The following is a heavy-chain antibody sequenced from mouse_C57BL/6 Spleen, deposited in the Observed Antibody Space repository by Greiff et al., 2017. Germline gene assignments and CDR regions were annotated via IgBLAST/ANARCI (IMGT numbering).Heavy chain of an antibody. J-gene: IGHJ4*01. Sequence: EVQLQQSGPGMVKPSQSLSLTCTVTGYSITSGYDWHWIRHFPGNKLEWMGYISYSGSTNYNPSLKSRISITHDTSKHHFFLKLNSVTTEDTATYYCARGMGYGSSLDYWGQGTSVTVSS. CDR2: ISYSGST. D-gene: IGHD1-1*01. V-gene: IGHV3-1*01. CDR3: ARGMGYGSSLDY. CDR1: GYSITSGYD.